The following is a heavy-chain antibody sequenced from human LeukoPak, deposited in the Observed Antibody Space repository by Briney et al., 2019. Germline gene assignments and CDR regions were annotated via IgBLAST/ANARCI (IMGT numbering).Heavy chain of an antibody. CDR2: IIPIFGTA. CDR3: AREGYSYGYHYMDV. CDR1: GGTFSSYA. J-gene: IGHJ6*03. V-gene: IGHV1-69*05. Sequence: GAPVKVSCKASGGTFSSYAISWVRQAPGQGLEWMGGIIPIFGTANYAQKFQGRVTITTDESTSTAYMELRSLRSDDTAVYYCAREGYSYGYHYMDVWGKGTTVTVSS. D-gene: IGHD5-18*01.